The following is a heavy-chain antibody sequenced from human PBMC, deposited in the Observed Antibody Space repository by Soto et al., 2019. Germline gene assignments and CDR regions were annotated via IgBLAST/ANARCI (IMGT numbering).Heavy chain of an antibody. D-gene: IGHD6-13*01. J-gene: IGHJ4*02. V-gene: IGHV4-34*01. CDR3: AKQIIAAAGTRHFDY. CDR2: INHSGST. CDR1: GGSFSGYY. Sequence: PSETLSLTCAVYGGSFSGYYWSWIRQPPGKGLEWIGEINHSGSTNYNPSLKSRVTISVDTPKNQFSLKLSSVTAADTAVYYCAKQIIAAAGTRHFDYWGQGTLVTVSS.